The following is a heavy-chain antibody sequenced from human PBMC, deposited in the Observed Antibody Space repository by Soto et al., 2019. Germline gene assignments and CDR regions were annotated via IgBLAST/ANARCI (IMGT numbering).Heavy chain of an antibody. J-gene: IGHJ6*02. V-gene: IGHV3-11*06. CDR3: ARVPSYYAMDV. CDR1: GFTFSDFS. CDR2: ISGSSHSA. Sequence: QVQLVQSGGALVRPGGSLRLSCAASGFTFSDFSMTWVRQAPGEGLEWVAHISGSSHSAQYADSVRGRFYLSRENATNSLYLQMNSLRVEDTAVYYCARVPSYYAMDVWGQGTTVTVS.